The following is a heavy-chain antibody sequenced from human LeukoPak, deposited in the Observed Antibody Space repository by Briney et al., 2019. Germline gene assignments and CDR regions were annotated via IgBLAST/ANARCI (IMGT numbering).Heavy chain of an antibody. D-gene: IGHD3-22*01. Sequence: SETLSLTCTVSGGSISSSSYYWGWIRQPPGKGLEWIGSIYFSGSTYYNPSLKSRVTMSVDTSKNQFSLKLSSVTAADTAVYYCARQKYYYDSSGYYYVWFFDYWGQGTLVTVSS. CDR1: GGSISSSSYY. CDR2: IYFSGST. V-gene: IGHV4-39*01. J-gene: IGHJ4*02. CDR3: ARQKYYYDSSGYYYVWFFDY.